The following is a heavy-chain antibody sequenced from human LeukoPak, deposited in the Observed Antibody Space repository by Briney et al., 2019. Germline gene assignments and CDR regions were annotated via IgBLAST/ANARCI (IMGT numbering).Heavy chain of an antibody. Sequence: TPGGSLRLSCAASGFTFSSYSMNWVRQAPGKGLEWVSSISSSSSYIYYADSVKGRFTISRDNAKNSLYLQMNSLRAGDTAVYYCARDDILTGASYHGMDVWGQGTTVTVSS. J-gene: IGHJ6*02. CDR1: GFTFSSYS. D-gene: IGHD3-9*01. CDR3: ARDDILTGASYHGMDV. V-gene: IGHV3-21*01. CDR2: ISSSSSYI.